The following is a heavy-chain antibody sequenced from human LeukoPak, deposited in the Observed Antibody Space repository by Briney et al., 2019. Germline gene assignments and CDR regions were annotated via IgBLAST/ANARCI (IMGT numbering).Heavy chain of an antibody. D-gene: IGHD1-26*01. CDR1: GFTFDDYA. Sequence: GGSLRLSCAASGFTFDDYAMHWVRQAPGKGLEWVSGISWNSGSIGYADSVKGRFTISRDNAKNSLYLQMNSLRAEDTAVYYCARVEGGSYYLVYWGQGTLVTVSS. V-gene: IGHV3-9*01. CDR2: ISWNSGSI. J-gene: IGHJ4*02. CDR3: ARVEGGSYYLVY.